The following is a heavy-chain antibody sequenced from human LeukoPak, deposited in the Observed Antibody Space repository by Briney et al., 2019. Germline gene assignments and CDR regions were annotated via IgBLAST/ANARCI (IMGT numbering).Heavy chain of an antibody. J-gene: IGHJ4*02. CDR3: ARGHSRSPLDY. CDR2: MNPNSGNT. D-gene: IGHD6-6*01. CDR1: GYTFTSYD. Sequence: GASVKVSCKASGYTFTSYDINWVRQATGQGLEWMGWMNPNSGNTGYAQKFQGRVTMTSNTSISTAYMELSSLRSEATVVYYCARGHSRSPLDYWGQGTLVTVSS. V-gene: IGHV1-8*01.